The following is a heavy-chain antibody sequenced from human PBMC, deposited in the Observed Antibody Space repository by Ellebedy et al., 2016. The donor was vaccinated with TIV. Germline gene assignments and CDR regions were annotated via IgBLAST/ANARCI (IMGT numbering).Heavy chain of an antibody. CDR2: IYYSGST. CDR1: GGSISSYY. CDR3: ARDFRGLDY. Sequence: ESLKISCTVSGGSISSYYWSWIRQPPGKGLEWIGYIYYSGSTNYNPSLKSRVTISVDTSKNQFSLKLSSVTAADTAVYYCARDFRGLDYWGQGTLVTVSS. D-gene: IGHD3-16*01. V-gene: IGHV4-59*12. J-gene: IGHJ4*02.